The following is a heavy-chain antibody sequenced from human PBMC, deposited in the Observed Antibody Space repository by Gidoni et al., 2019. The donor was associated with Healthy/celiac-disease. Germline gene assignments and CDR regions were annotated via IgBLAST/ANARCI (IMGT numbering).Heavy chain of an antibody. D-gene: IGHD6-6*01. Sequence: QLQLQESGPGLVTPSETLSLTCTVSGGSITSSSYYWGWIRQPPGKGLEWIGSIYYSGSTYYNPSLKSRVTISVDTSKNQFSLKLSSVTAADTAVYYCARHMRRIQLGAFDIWGQGTMVTVSS. V-gene: IGHV4-39*01. CDR3: ARHMRRIQLGAFDI. CDR2: IYYSGST. CDR1: GGSITSSSYY. J-gene: IGHJ3*02.